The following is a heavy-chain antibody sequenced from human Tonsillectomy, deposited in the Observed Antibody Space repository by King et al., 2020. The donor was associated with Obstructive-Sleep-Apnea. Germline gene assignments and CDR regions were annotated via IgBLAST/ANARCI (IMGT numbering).Heavy chain of an antibody. V-gene: IGHV3-30*02. D-gene: IGHD6-19*01. CDR1: GFTFSSYG. CDR3: AKADGSGWYFPRDP. J-gene: IGHJ5*02. Sequence: VQLVESGGGVVQPGRSLRLSCAASGFTFSSYGMHWVRQAPGKGLEWVAFIRYDESDKYYADSVKGRFTISRDNSKNTLYLQMNSLRAEDTAVYYCAKADGSGWYFPRDPWGQGNLVTVSS. CDR2: IRYDESDK.